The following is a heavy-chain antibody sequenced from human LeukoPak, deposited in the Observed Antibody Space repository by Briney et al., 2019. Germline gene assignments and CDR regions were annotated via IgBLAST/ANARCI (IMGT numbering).Heavy chain of an antibody. D-gene: IGHD1-14*01. V-gene: IGHV3-30*04. Sequence: GGSLRLSCAASGVTFSSYAMHWVRQAPGKGREWVADISYDGSNKYYADSVKGRFTISRDNSKHTLYLQMNSLRAEDTAVYSSARGVPDGVVDYWCQGTVVTVSS. J-gene: IGHJ4*02. CDR2: ISYDGSNK. CDR3: ARGVPDGVVDY. CDR1: GVTFSSYA.